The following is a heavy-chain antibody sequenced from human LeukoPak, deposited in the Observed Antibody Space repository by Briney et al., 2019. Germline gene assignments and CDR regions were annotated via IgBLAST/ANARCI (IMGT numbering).Heavy chain of an antibody. V-gene: IGHV4-59*08. D-gene: IGHD3-10*01. Sequence: SETLSLTCTVSGGSITNYYWSWVRQPPGKGLEWIGYIYDSGNTNYNPSLKSRVTITEDTSKNQFSLKLNSMTAADTAVYYCARLGGYYYGSGSFDYWGQGTLVTVSS. CDR3: ARLGGYYYGSGSFDY. J-gene: IGHJ4*02. CDR1: GGSITNYY. CDR2: IYDSGNT.